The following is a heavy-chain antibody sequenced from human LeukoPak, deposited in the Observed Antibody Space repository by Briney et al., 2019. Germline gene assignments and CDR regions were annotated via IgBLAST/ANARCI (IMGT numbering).Heavy chain of an antibody. V-gene: IGHV1-18*01. CDR3: ARVPTYYYGSGSYYFDAFDI. CDR2: ISSYNDNT. D-gene: IGHD3-10*01. Sequence: ASVKVSCKASGYTFSNYGISWVRQAPGQGLEWMGWISSYNDNTNYAQKLQGRVTMTTDTSTSTAYMELRSLRSDDTAVYYCARVPTYYYGSGSYYFDAFDIWGQGTMVTVSS. CDR1: GYTFSNYG. J-gene: IGHJ3*02.